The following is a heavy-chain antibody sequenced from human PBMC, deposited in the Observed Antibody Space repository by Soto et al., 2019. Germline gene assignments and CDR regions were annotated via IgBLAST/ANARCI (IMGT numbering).Heavy chain of an antibody. CDR2: IIPIFGTA. CDR1: GGTFSSYA. CDR3: ARPVGLAYYDCSGSQAFDY. V-gene: IGHV1-69*01. D-gene: IGHD3-22*01. Sequence: QVQLVQSGAEVKKPGSSVEVSCKASGGTFSSYAISWVRQAPGQGLEWMGGIIPIFGTANYAQKFQGRDTITADESTSTAYMELSSLRSEDTAVYYCARPVGLAYYDCSGSQAFDYWGQGTLVTVSS. J-gene: IGHJ4*02.